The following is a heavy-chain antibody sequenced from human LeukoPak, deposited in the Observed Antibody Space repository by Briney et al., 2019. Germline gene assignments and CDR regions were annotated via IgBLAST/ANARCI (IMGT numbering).Heavy chain of an antibody. CDR3: AREGYSYGPPGY. CDR1: GCTFTGYY. J-gene: IGHJ4*02. CDR2: INPNRGGS. V-gene: IGHV1-2*02. Sequence: ASVTVPCKASGCTFTGYYMHWVRQAPGQGLEWMGLINPNRGGSNYAQKFQGRETMTRDTSLSTANKETSRLRTDVTEGYFCAREGYSYGPPGYWGQGALVTVSS. D-gene: IGHD5-18*01.